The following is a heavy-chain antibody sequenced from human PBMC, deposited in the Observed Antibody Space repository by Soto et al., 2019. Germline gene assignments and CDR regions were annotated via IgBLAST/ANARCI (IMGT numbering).Heavy chain of an antibody. J-gene: IGHJ4*01. CDR2: INPDSGAT. CDR1: GYSFTGYY. D-gene: IGHD2-2*01. V-gene: IGHV1-2*02. Sequence: GASVKVSCKASGYSFTGYYIHWVRQAPGQGLEWMGWINPDSGATNYAQNFQGRVTVTSDTSISTASMDLTSLTSDDTAVYYCARRDYATGLYPFPYFDYSRQGTLVTVSS. CDR3: ARRDYATGLYPFPYFDY.